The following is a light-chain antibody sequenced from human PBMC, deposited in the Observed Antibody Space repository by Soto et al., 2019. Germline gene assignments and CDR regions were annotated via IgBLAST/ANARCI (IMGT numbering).Light chain of an antibody. Sequence: IVLTQSPGTLSLSPGERVTLSCRASQSVSTSYLGWFQQRPGQAPRLLIYYTFYRASGIPDRFSGSGSGTDFTLTISRLEPEDFAVYYCHQYSGPPYTIGQGTKLEIK. CDR2: YTF. CDR3: HQYSGPPYT. CDR1: QSVSTSY. V-gene: IGKV3-20*01. J-gene: IGKJ2*01.